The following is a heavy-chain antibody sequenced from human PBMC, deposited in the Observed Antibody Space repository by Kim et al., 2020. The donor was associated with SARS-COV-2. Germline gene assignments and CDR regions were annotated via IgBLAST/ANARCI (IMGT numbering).Heavy chain of an antibody. Sequence: SETLSLTCTVSGGSISSGSYYWSWIRQPTGKGLEWIGRIYTSGSTNSNPTLKSRVTISADTNKNQFTLKLSTVTAADAAVYYCAGGLSMSSGSYLYYHYGMVGRGRGTTVTTSS. CDR3: AGGLSMSSGSYLYYHYGMVG. J-gene: IGHJ6*02. D-gene: IGHD1-26*01. V-gene: IGHV4-61*02. CDR2: IYTSGST. CDR1: GGSISSGSYY.